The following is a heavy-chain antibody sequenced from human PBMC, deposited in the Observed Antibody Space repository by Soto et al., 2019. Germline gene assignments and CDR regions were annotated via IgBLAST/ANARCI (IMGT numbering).Heavy chain of an antibody. CDR2: ISAYNGNT. Sequence: ASVKVSCKASGYTFTSYGISWVRQAPGQGLEWMGWISAYNGNTNYAQKLQGRATMTTDTSTSTAYMELRSLRSDDTAVYYCARDFRGYCGGDCLDYYYGMDVWGQGTTVTVSS. CDR1: GYTFTSYG. J-gene: IGHJ6*02. V-gene: IGHV1-18*04. CDR3: ARDFRGYCGGDCLDYYYGMDV. D-gene: IGHD2-21*02.